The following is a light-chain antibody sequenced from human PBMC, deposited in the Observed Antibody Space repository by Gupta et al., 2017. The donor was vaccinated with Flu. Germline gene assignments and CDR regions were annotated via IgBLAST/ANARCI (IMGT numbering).Light chain of an antibody. CDR1: QNINRDY. J-gene: IGKJ5*01. V-gene: IGKV3-20*01. Sequence: PGTLSLSPGERATLSCRASQNINRDYVAWYQQKPGQTPRLLIFDASNRATGIPDRFSGSGSGTDFTLTSSRLEPEDFAVYYCQQYGRSPTFGQGTRLEIK. CDR3: QQYGRSPT. CDR2: DAS.